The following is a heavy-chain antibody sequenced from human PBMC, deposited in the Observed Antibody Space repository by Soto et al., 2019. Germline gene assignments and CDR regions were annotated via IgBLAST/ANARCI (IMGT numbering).Heavy chain of an antibody. CDR2: IYPADSDT. Sequence: GESRKISCNASGYSFTTYWIGWVRQMPGKGLEWMGIIYPADSDTRYSPSFQGQVTISADKSISTAYLQWSSLKASDSAMFYCARKDIAGNSVDFWGQGTLVTVSS. J-gene: IGHJ4*02. V-gene: IGHV5-51*01. CDR3: ARKDIAGNSVDF. CDR1: GYSFTTYW. D-gene: IGHD6-13*01.